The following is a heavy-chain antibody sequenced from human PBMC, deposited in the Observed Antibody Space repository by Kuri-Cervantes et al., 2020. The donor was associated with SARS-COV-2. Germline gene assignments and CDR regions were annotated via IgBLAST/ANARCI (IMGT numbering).Heavy chain of an antibody. J-gene: IGHJ4*02. V-gene: IGHV4-39*07. D-gene: IGHD3-3*01. Sequence: SETLSLTCTVSGGSISSSSYYWGWIRQPPGKGLEWIGSIYYSGRTNYNPSLKSRVTISVDTSKDQFSLKLSSVTAADTAVYYCARATTYYDFWSGYSFDYWGQGTLVTVSS. CDR2: IYYSGRT. CDR1: GGSISSSSYY. CDR3: ARATTYYDFWSGYSFDY.